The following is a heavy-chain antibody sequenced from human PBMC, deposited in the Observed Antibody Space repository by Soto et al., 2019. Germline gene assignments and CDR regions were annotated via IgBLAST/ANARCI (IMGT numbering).Heavy chain of an antibody. CDR3: AKNPGYYYDSTGYHFDY. Sequence: PSETLSLTCTVSGGPISSGGYYWSWIRQHPGKGLEWIGYIYYSGSTYYNPSLKSRVTISVDTSKNQFSLKLTSVTAADTAVYYCAKNPGYYYDSTGYHFDYWGQGTLVTVSS. CDR1: GGPISSGGYY. J-gene: IGHJ4*02. D-gene: IGHD3-22*01. CDR2: IYYSGST. V-gene: IGHV4-31*03.